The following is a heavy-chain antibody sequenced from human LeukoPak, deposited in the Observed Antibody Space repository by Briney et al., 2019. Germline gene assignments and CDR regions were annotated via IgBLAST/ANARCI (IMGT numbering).Heavy chain of an antibody. V-gene: IGHV3-23*01. Sequence: GGSLRLSCAASGFTFSSYAMSWVRQAPGKGLEWVSAISGSGGSTYYADSVKGRFTISRDNSKNTLYLQMNSLRAEDTAVYYCAKVGITMIVVVPQDAFDIWGQGTMVTVSS. CDR1: GFTFSSYA. D-gene: IGHD3-22*01. CDR2: ISGSGGST. CDR3: AKVGITMIVVVPQDAFDI. J-gene: IGHJ3*02.